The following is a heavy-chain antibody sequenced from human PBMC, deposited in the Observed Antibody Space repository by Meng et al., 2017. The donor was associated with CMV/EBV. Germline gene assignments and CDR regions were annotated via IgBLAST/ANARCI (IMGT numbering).Heavy chain of an antibody. CDR1: GFTFSNAW. CDR3: TTDLDTVTKVPPPDY. CDR2: IKSKTDGGTT. D-gene: IGHD4-17*01. J-gene: IGHJ4*02. V-gene: IGHV3-15*01. Sequence: GGSLRLSCAASGFTFSNAWMSWVRQAPGKGLEWVGRIKSKTDGGTTDYAAPVKGRFTISRDDSKNTLYLQMNSLKTEDTAVYYCTTDLDTVTKVPPPDYWGQGTLVTVSS.